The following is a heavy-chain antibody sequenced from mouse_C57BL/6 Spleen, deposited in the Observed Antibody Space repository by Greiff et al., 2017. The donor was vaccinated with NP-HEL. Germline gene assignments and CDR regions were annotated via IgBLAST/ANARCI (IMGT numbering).Heavy chain of an antibody. CDR1: GYSITSGYY. CDR3: ARDRWDGGNY. D-gene: IGHD4-1*01. Sequence: LQESGPGLVKPSQSLSLTCSVTGYSITSGYYWNWIRQFPGNKLEWMGYISYDGSNNYNPSLKNRISITRDTSKNQFFLKLNSVTTEDTATYYCARDRWDGGNYWGQGTTLTVSS. V-gene: IGHV3-6*01. CDR2: ISYDGSN. J-gene: IGHJ2*01.